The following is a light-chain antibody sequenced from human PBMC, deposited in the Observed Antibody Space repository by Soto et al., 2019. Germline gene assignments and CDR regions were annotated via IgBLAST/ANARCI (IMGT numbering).Light chain of an antibody. CDR2: GTS. CDR3: QRDDNSSWT. V-gene: IGKV3-20*01. CDR1: QSDGSNY. J-gene: IGKJ1*01. Sequence: DIVLTQSPGTLSLSPGDRATLSCRASQSDGSNYLAWYQQKPGQAPRLLIYGTSSRAAGIPDRFTGSGSGTDFTLTISRLEPEDFAVYYCQRDDNSSWTFGPGTKAEIK.